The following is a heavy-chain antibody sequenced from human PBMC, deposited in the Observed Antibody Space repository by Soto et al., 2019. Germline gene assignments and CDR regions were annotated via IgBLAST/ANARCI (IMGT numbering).Heavy chain of an antibody. D-gene: IGHD2-15*01. Sequence: QVQLVQSGAEVTKPGSSVKVSCKASGGTFSTHAIIWVRQAPGQGLAWLGGIIPISSTTYYAQKFQGRVTLTADDFSTTAYMEMSSLSSEDTAVYYWARGYCSGGKCYSGMDVWGQGTTVTVSS. V-gene: IGHV1-69*01. J-gene: IGHJ6*02. CDR1: GGTFSTHA. CDR2: IIPISSTT. CDR3: ARGYCSGGKCYSGMDV.